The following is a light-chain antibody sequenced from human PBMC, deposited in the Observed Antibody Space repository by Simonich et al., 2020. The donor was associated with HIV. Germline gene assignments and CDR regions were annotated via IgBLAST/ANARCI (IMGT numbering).Light chain of an antibody. CDR1: QSIISY. CDR3: QQSFSTPWT. V-gene: IGKV1-39*01. Sequence: DIQLTQSPSSLSASVGDRVTVSYQASQSIISYLNWYQQKPGKAPKLLIYAASSLQRGVPSRVSGNASGTDFTLTISSLQTEDFATYYCQQSFSTPWTFGQGTTVDIK. J-gene: IGKJ1*01. CDR2: AAS.